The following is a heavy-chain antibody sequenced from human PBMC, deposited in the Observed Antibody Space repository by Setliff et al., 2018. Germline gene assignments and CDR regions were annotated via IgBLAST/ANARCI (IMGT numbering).Heavy chain of an antibody. CDR1: GYTFTSYG. D-gene: IGHD2-15*01. V-gene: IGHV1-3*01. J-gene: IGHJ5*02. CDR2: INAANGNT. CDR3: ARSPALLGIVYLDP. Sequence: ASVKVSCKASGYTFTSYGVHWVRQAPGQRLEWMGWINAANGNTKYSQKFQDRVTITTDESTSTAYMELNSLTSEDTAVYYCARSPALLGIVYLDPWGQGTRVTVSS.